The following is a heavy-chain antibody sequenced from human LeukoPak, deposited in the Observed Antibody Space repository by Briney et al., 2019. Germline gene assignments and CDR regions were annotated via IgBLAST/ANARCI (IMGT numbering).Heavy chain of an antibody. Sequence: APETLSLTCTVSGGSISSGGYYWSWIRQHPGKGLEWIGYIYYSGGTYYNPSLKSRATISVDTSKNQFSLKLSSVTAADTAVYYCARGTLPAYHYDSSGYYSPWGRGTLVTVSS. V-gene: IGHV4-31*03. CDR2: IYYSGGT. CDR1: GGSISSGGYY. CDR3: ARGTLPAYHYDSSGYYSP. J-gene: IGHJ5*02. D-gene: IGHD3-22*01.